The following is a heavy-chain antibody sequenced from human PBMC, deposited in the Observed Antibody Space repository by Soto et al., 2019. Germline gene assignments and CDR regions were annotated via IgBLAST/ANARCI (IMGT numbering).Heavy chain of an antibody. D-gene: IGHD6-13*01. Sequence: QVQVQESGPGLVEPSQTLSLTCTVSGGSISGEGYYWSWIRQYSGRGLEWIGYIHYSGSTYYNPSLKSRVIISVDTSKTQFFLNLSSVTAADTAVYYCARAWTATAGWANWFDRWGQGTLVTVSS. CDR1: GGSISGEGYY. J-gene: IGHJ5*02. CDR2: IHYSGST. V-gene: IGHV4-31*03. CDR3: ARAWTATAGWANWFDR.